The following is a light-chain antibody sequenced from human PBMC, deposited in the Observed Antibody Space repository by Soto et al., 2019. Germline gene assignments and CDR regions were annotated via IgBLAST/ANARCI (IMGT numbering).Light chain of an antibody. V-gene: IGKV3-11*01. CDR2: DAS. Sequence: EVVLTQSPATLSLSPGERATLSCRASQTVITSVAWYQQKPGQAPRLLIYDASNRATGIPARFSGSGSGTDFTLTISSLEPEDFAVYYCQQRGDWPPITFGQGTRLEIK. J-gene: IGKJ5*01. CDR3: QQRGDWPPIT. CDR1: QTVITS.